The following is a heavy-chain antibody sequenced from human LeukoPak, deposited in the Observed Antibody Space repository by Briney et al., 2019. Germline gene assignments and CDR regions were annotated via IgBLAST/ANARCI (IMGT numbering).Heavy chain of an antibody. Sequence: SETLSLTCAVYGGSFSGYYWSWIRQPPGKGLEWIGEINHSGSTNYNPSLKSRVTISVDTSKNQFSLKLSSVTAADTAVYYCARHSLDIVVVPAAKAGAFDIWGQGTMVTVSS. V-gene: IGHV4-34*01. CDR3: ARHSLDIVVVPAAKAGAFDI. J-gene: IGHJ3*02. CDR1: GGSFSGYY. D-gene: IGHD2-2*03. CDR2: INHSGST.